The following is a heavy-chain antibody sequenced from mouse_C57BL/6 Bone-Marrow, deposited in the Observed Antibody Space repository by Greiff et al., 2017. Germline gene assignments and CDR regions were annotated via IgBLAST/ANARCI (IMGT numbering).Heavy chain of an antibody. CDR1: GYTFTSYD. CDR2: IYPRDGST. CDR3: ARYRSSWYYAMDY. V-gene: IGHV1-85*01. Sequence: QVQLQQSGPELVKPGASVKLSCKASGYTFTSYDINWVKQRPGQGLEWIGWIYPRDGSTKYNEKFKGKATLTVDTSSSTAYMELHSLTSEDSAVYCCARYRSSWYYAMDYWGQGTSVTVSS. D-gene: IGHD1-1*01. J-gene: IGHJ4*01.